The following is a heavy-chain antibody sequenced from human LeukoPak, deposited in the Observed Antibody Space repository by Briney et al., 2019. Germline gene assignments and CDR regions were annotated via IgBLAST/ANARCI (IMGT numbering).Heavy chain of an antibody. CDR1: GFTFSSYA. V-gene: IGHV3-23*01. CDR2: ISGSGGST. J-gene: IGHJ4*02. Sequence: GGSLRLSCAASGFTFSSYAMSWVRQAPGKGLEWVSAISGSGGSTYYADSVKGRFTISRDNSKNTLYLQMNSLKTEDTAIYYCTTNEPDCSTINCYDSGVDFDYWGQGTLVTVSS. CDR3: TTNEPDCSTINCYDSGVDFDY. D-gene: IGHD2-2*01.